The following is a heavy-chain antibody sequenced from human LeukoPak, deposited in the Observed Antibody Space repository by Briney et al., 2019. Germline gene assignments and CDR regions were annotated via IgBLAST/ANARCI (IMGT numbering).Heavy chain of an antibody. CDR1: GFTFSSYA. CDR3: ASARDCSSTSCYYYYYGMDV. V-gene: IGHV3-23*01. Sequence: GSLRLSCAASGFTFSSYAMSWVRQAPGKGLEWVSAIRGSGGSTYYADSVKGRFTISRDKSKNTLYLQMNSPRAEDTVVYYCASARDCSSTSCYYYYYGMDVWGQGTTVTVSS. D-gene: IGHD2-2*01. J-gene: IGHJ6*02. CDR2: IRGSGGST.